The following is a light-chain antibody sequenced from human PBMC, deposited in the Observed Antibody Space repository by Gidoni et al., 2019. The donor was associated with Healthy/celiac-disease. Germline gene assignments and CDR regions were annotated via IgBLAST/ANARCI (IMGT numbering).Light chain of an antibody. CDR3: MQALQTPRT. J-gene: IGKJ1*01. V-gene: IGKV2-28*01. Sequence: DMEMTQSPLSLPVTPGAPASISCRSSQSLLHSNGYNYLDWYLQKPGQSPQLLIYLGSNRASGVPDRFSGSGSGTDFTLKISRVEAEDVGVYYCMQALQTPRTFGQGTKVEIK. CDR1: QSLLHSNGYNY. CDR2: LGS.